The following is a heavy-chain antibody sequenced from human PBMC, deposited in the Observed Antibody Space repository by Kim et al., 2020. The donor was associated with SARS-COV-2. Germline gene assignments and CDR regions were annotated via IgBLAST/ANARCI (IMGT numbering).Heavy chain of an antibody. CDR3: AKDLGVIIVATIAHYFDY. D-gene: IGHD5-12*01. Sequence: GGSLRLSCAASGFTFSSYAMSWVRQAPGKGLEWVSAISGSGGSTYYADSVKGRFTISRDNSKNTLYLQMNSLRAEDTAVYYCAKDLGVIIVATIAHYFDYWGQGTLVTVSS. V-gene: IGHV3-23*01. CDR2: ISGSGGST. J-gene: IGHJ4*02. CDR1: GFTFSSYA.